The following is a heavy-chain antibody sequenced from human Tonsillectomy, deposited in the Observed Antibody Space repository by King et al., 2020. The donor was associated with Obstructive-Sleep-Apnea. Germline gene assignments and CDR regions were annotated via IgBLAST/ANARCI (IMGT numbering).Heavy chain of an antibody. D-gene: IGHD4-23*01. J-gene: IGHJ6*02. CDR2: ISAYNGNT. CDR3: ARDVGYGGNYYYGMDV. V-gene: IGHV1-18*04. Sequence: VQLVQSGAEVKKPGASVKVSCKASGYTFTSYGISWVRQAPGQGLEWMGWISAYNGNTNYAQKLQGRVTMTTDTSTSTAYRELRSLRSDDTAVYYCARDVGYGGNYYYGMDVWGQGTTVTVSS. CDR1: GYTFTSYG.